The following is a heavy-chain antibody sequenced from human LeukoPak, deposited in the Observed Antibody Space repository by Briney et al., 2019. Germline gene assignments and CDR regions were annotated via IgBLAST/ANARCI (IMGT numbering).Heavy chain of an antibody. CDR2: IDWDDDK. J-gene: IGHJ4*02. D-gene: IGHD5-18*01. Sequence: SGPTLVHPSRTLTLTCTFSGFSLRTGGMGVTWIRQPPGKALEWHPRIDWDDDKYYSTSLKTRLTISKDTSKNQVVLTMTKMDPVDTATYYCARIPNVHRGYSYPEYFDYWGQGTLVTVSS. CDR3: ARIPNVHRGYSYPEYFDY. CDR1: GFSLRTGGMG. V-gene: IGHV2-70*11.